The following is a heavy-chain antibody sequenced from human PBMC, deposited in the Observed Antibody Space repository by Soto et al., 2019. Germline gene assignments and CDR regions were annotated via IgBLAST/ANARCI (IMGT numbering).Heavy chain of an antibody. J-gene: IGHJ6*03. V-gene: IGHV4-34*01. Sequence: SETLSLTCAVYGGSFSGYDWSWIRQPPGKGLEWIGEINHSGSTNYNPSLKSRVTISVDTSKNQFSLKLSSVTAADTAVYYCARGRFWSGSFRYYYYMDVWGKGTTVTVSS. CDR1: GGSFSGYD. CDR3: ARGRFWSGSFRYYYYMDV. D-gene: IGHD3-3*01. CDR2: INHSGST.